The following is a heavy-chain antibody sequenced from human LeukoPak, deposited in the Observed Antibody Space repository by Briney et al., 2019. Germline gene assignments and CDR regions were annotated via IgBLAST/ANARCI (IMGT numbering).Heavy chain of an antibody. D-gene: IGHD3-16*01. V-gene: IGHV3-30-3*01. CDR2: ISYDGSNK. CDR3: ARDLKSRRGSW. CDR1: GFTFSSYA. Sequence: GSLRLSCAASGFTFSSYAMHWVRQAPGKGLEWVAVISYDGSNKYYADSVKGRFTISRDNSKNTLYLQMNSLRAEDTAVYYCARDLKSRRGSWWGQGTLVTVSS. J-gene: IGHJ4*02.